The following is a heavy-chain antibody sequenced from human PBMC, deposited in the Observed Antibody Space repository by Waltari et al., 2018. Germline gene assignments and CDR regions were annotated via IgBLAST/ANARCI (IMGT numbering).Heavy chain of an antibody. CDR1: GFTVSSNY. V-gene: IGHV3-53*01. CDR2: IYSGGST. Sequence: EVQLVESGGGLIQPGGSLRLSCAASGFTVSSNYMSWVRQAPGQGLEWVSVIYSGGSTYYADSVKGRFTISRDNSKNTLYLQMNSLRAEDTDVYYCARESIRLQEWGYYYYGMDVWGQGTTVTVSS. CDR3: ARESIRLQEWGYYYYGMDV. J-gene: IGHJ6*02. D-gene: IGHD4-4*01.